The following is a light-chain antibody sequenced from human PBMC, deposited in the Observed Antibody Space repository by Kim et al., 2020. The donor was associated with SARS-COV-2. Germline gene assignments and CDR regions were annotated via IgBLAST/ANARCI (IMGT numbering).Light chain of an antibody. CDR1: ISDIGGYTY. Sequence: QSALTQPASVSGSPGQSITMSCTGTISDIGGYTYVSWYQQHPGKAPTLIIYDVSNRPSGVSDRFSGSKSDNTASLTISGLQAEDEADYYCSSYSNTNSLLFGGGTKLTVL. CDR3: SSYSNTNSLL. CDR2: DVS. J-gene: IGLJ3*02. V-gene: IGLV2-14*03.